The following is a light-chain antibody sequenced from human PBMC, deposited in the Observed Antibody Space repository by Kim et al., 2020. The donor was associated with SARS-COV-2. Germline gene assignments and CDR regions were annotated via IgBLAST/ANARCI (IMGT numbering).Light chain of an antibody. V-gene: IGLV2-23*01. CDR1: SNDIGSHNL. Sequence: QSALTQPASVSGSPGQSITISCTGTSNDIGSHNLVSWYQQQPDKAPKLIIYEGSQRPSGVSNRFSGSRFGNTASLTISGLQADDEADYHCFSYRGRNTYVFGTGTKVTVL. CDR2: EGS. CDR3: FSYRGRNTYV. J-gene: IGLJ1*01.